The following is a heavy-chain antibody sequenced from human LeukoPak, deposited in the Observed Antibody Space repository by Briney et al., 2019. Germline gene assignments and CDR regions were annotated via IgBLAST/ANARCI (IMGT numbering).Heavy chain of an antibody. V-gene: IGHV4-61*01. CDR1: GGSISSGSYY. CDR3: ARGPPGYGDLGDY. J-gene: IGHJ4*02. D-gene: IGHD4-17*01. Sequence: SETLSLTCTVSGGSISSGSYYWSWIRQPPGKGLEWIGYIYYSGSTNYNPSLKSRVTISVDTSKNQFSLKLSSVTAADTAVYYCARGPPGYGDLGDYWGQGTLVTVSS. CDR2: IYYSGST.